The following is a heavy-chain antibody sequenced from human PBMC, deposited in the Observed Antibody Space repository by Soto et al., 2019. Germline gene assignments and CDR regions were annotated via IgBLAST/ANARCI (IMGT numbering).Heavy chain of an antibody. Sequence: PGEALKISWKGSGYSFTSYWISWVRQMPGKGLEWMGRIDPSDSYTNYSPSFQGHVTISADKSISTAYLQWSSLKDSDTAMYYCAGTIFYYGMDVWGQGTTVTVSS. J-gene: IGHJ6*02. D-gene: IGHD3-3*01. CDR3: AGTIFYYGMDV. CDR2: IDPSDSYT. CDR1: GYSFTSYW. V-gene: IGHV5-10-1*01.